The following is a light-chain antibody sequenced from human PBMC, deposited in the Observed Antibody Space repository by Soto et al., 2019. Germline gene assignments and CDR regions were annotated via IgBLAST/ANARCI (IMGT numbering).Light chain of an antibody. V-gene: IGLV2-11*01. Sequence: QPVLTQPRSVSGSPGQSVTISCTGTSSDVSGYNYVSWYQQHPGKAPKLMIFDVSKRPSWVPDRFSGSKSANTASLTISGLQAEDEADYYCCSYAGSYTYVFGTGTKVTVL. J-gene: IGLJ1*01. CDR3: CSYAGSYTYV. CDR1: SSDVSGYNY. CDR2: DVS.